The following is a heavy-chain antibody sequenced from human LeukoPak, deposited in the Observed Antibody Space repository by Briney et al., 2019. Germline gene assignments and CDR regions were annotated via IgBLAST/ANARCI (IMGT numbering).Heavy chain of an antibody. CDR1: GGSISSSSYY. CDR2: LYYRGST. J-gene: IGHJ6*03. V-gene: IGHV4-39*07. D-gene: IGHD1-26*01. Sequence: SETLSLTCTVSGGSISSSSYYWGWIRQPPGKGLEWIGSLYYRGSTYYNPSLKSRVTISIDTSKNQFSLKLASVTAADTAVYYCARVWGGVGATKVYYYYMDVWGKGTTVTVSS. CDR3: ARVWGGVGATKVYYYYMDV.